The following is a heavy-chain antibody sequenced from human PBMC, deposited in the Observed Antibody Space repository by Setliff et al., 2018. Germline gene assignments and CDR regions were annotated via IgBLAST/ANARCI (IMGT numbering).Heavy chain of an antibody. CDR2: IDPADSDT. CDR3: VRDGRAEPAET. Sequence: PGESLKISCKAAGYSFTKYWIGWVRQMPGKGLEWMGIIDPADSDTTYSPSFQGQVTISADKSISTAYLQWSSLKASDTAMYYCVRDGRAEPAETWGQGTPVTVSS. CDR1: GYSFTKYW. J-gene: IGHJ5*02. D-gene: IGHD6-19*01. V-gene: IGHV5-51*01.